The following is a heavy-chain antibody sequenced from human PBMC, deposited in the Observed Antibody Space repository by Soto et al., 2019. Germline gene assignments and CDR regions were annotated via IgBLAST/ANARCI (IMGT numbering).Heavy chain of an antibody. J-gene: IGHJ6*02. V-gene: IGHV1-3*01. CDR1: GYSFTSNA. CDR3: VRPLPSGRNYGLDV. Sequence: GASVKVSCKASGYSFTSNAMHWVRQAPGQRLEWMGWINAGNGNTRYSEKFQGRVTISRDTSTNTLSLQMDSLRAEDTAVYYCVRPLPSGRNYGLDVWGQGTTVTVSS. D-gene: IGHD3-10*01. CDR2: INAGNGNT.